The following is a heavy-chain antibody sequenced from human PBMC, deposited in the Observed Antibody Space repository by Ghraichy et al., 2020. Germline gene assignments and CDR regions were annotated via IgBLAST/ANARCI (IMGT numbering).Heavy chain of an antibody. CDR2: IYTSGST. J-gene: IGHJ5*02. CDR3: ARSYYDFWSGYYIPWFDP. CDR1: GGSISSYY. D-gene: IGHD3-3*01. V-gene: IGHV4-4*09. Sequence: SETLSLTCTVSGGSISSYYWSWIRQPPGKGLEWIGYIYTSGSTNYNPSLKSRVTISVDTSKNQFSLKLSSVTAADTAVYYCARSYYDFWSGYYIPWFDPWGQGTLVTVSS.